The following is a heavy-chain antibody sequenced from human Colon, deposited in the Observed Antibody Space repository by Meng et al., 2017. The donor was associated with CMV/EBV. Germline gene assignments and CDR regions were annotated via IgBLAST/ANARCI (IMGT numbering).Heavy chain of an antibody. J-gene: IGHJ5*02. Sequence: GESLKISCAASGFTFSNYEMNWVRQAPGKGLEWIAYIDNTGTTIYYADSVQGRFTVSRDNAKNTRYLQMNSLSGEDTAVYYCAKDRPGYSSGWYWDNWFDPWGQGTLVTVSS. CDR1: GFTFSNYE. V-gene: IGHV3-48*03. CDR3: AKDRPGYSSGWYWDNWFDP. D-gene: IGHD6-19*01. CDR2: IDNTGTTI.